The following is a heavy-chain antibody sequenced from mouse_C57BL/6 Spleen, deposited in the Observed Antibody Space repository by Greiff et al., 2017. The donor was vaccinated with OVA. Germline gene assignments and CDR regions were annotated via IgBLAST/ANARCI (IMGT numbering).Heavy chain of an antibody. V-gene: IGHV1-26*01. CDR3: ARVSDYLYYFGY. Sequence: EVQLQQSGPELVKPGASVKISCKASGYTFTDYYMNWVKQSHGKSLEWIGDINPNNGGTSYNQKFKGKATLTVDKSSSTAYMELRSLTSEDSAVYYCARVSDYLYYFGYWGQGTTLTVSS. CDR1: GYTFTDYY. D-gene: IGHD2-4*01. CDR2: INPNNGGT. J-gene: IGHJ2*01.